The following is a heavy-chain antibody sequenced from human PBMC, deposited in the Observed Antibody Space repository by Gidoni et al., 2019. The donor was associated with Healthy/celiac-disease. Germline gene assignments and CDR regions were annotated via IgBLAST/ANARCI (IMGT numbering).Heavy chain of an antibody. CDR1: GGSFSGYY. CDR3: ARIGAPGIYWLRDYYYGMDV. J-gene: IGHJ6*02. V-gene: IGHV4-34*01. Sequence: QVQLQQWGAGLLKPSETLSLTCAVYGGSFSGYYWSWIRQPPGKGLEWIGEINHSGSTNYNPSLKSRVTISVDTPKNQFSLKLSSVTAADTAVYYCARIGAPGIYWLRDYYYGMDVWGQGTTVTVSS. CDR2: INHSGST. D-gene: IGHD2-8*02.